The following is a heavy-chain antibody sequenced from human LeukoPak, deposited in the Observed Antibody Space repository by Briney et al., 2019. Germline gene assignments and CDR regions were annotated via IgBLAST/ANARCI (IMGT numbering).Heavy chain of an antibody. CDR3: ARDVPHYDFWSGYSSNYFDP. J-gene: IGHJ5*02. CDR2: IKKDGSDA. Sequence: GGSLRLSCAASGFIINDYWMIWVRQAPGKGLEWVANIKKDGSDAYDVESVKGRFTISRDNAENSLFLQMNSLRVEDTAVYYCARDVPHYDFWSGYSSNYFDPWGQGILVTVSS. D-gene: IGHD3-3*01. CDR1: GFIINDYW. V-gene: IGHV3-7*01.